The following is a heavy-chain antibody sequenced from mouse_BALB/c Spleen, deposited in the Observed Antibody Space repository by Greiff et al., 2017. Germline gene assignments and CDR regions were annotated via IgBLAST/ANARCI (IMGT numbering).Heavy chain of an antibody. D-gene: IGHD2-4*01. CDR2: ISSGSSTI. Sequence: EVQGVESGGGLVQPGGSRKLSCAASGFTFSSFGMHWVRQAPEKGLEWVAYISSGSSTIYYADTVKGRFTISRDNPKNTLFLQMTRLRSEDTAMFYFERDLCNYDEAWFAYWGQGTLVTVSA. J-gene: IGHJ3*01. V-gene: IGHV5-17*02. CDR1: GFTFSSFG. CDR3: ERDLCNYDEAWFAY.